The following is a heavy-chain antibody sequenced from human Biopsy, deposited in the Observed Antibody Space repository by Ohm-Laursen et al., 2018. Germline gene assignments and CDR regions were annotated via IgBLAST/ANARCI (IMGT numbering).Heavy chain of an antibody. CDR1: GGSIRGHF. Sequence: SETLSLTCTVSGGSIRGHFWSWVRQPAGKGLEWIGRNYSNGNTNYNPSLKSRVSMSVDTSKNHFSLNLTSVTAADTAVYYCARDEGLLRAFDIWGQGTTVTVSS. CDR3: ARDEGLLRAFDI. V-gene: IGHV4-4*07. CDR2: NYSNGNT. J-gene: IGHJ3*02. D-gene: IGHD1-26*01.